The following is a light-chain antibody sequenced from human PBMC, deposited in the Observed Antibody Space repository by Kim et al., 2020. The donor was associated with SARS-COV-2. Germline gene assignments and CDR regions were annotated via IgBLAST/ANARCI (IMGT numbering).Light chain of an antibody. CDR1: SSDVGGYSY. Sequence: QSALTQPRSVSGSPGQSVTISCTGTSSDVGGYSYVSWYQQHPGKAPKLMIYDVSKRPSGVPDHFSGSKSGNTASLTISGLQAEDEADYYCCSYAGSYTYVFGTGNKVTVL. CDR3: CSYAGSYTYV. V-gene: IGLV2-11*01. CDR2: DVS. J-gene: IGLJ1*01.